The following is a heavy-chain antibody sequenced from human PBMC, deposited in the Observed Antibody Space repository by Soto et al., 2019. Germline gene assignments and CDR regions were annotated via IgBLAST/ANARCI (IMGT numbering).Heavy chain of an antibody. D-gene: IGHD3-3*01. CDR1: GFTFGDYA. Sequence: GGSLRLSCTASGFTFGDYAMSWFRQAPGKGLEWVGFIRSKAYGGTTEYAASVKGRFTISRDDSKSIAYLQMNSLKTEDTAVYCCTTLRFLEWGGGYYGMDVWGQGTTVTVSS. CDR2: IRSKAYGGTT. CDR3: TTLRFLEWGGGYYGMDV. J-gene: IGHJ6*02. V-gene: IGHV3-49*03.